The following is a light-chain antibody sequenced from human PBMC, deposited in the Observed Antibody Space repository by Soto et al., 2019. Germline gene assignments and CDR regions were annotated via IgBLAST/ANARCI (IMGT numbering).Light chain of an antibody. Sequence: QSALTQPASVSGSPGQSITISCTGTSSDVGVYNYVSWYQQHPGKAPKLMIFEVSNRPSGVSHRFSGSKSGNTASLTISGLQTEDEADYYCTSYTSRSTLVFGGGTKLTVL. J-gene: IGLJ3*02. V-gene: IGLV2-14*01. CDR3: TSYTSRSTLV. CDR1: SSDVGVYNY. CDR2: EVS.